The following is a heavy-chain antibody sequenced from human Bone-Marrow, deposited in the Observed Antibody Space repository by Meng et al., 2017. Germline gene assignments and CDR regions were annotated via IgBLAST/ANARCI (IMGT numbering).Heavy chain of an antibody. Sequence: EVRRVQAGVALVHPGVSLRLSCTASGFTLSSYGMHWVRQAPGKGPVWVSRINTDGSSTDYADSVKGRFTISRDNAKNTLYLQMNSLRAEDTAMYYCARFTPFDYWGQGTLVTVAS. CDR1: GFTLSSYG. V-gene: IGHV3-74*01. J-gene: IGHJ4*02. CDR3: ARFTPFDY. CDR2: INTDGSST.